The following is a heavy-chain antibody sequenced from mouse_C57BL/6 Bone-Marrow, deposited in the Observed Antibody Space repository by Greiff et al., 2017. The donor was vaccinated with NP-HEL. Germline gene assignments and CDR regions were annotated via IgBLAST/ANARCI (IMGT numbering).Heavy chain of an antibody. CDR2: IRLKSDNYAT. J-gene: IGHJ3*01. Sequence: EVQRVESGGGLVQPGGSMKLSCVASGFNFSNYWMNWVRQSPEKGLEWVAQIRLKSDNYATHSSESVKGRFTSSRDDSKSSVSLQMNNLRAEDTGIYYCTAGEPWFAYWGQGTLVTVSA. V-gene: IGHV6-3*01. CDR3: TAGEPWFAY. CDR1: GFNFSNYW.